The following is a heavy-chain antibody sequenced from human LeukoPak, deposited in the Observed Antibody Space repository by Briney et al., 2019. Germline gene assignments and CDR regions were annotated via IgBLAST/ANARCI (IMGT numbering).Heavy chain of an antibody. D-gene: IGHD3-22*01. Sequence: GGSLRLSCAASGFTFSSYGMHWVRQAPGKGLEWVAVISFDGSEKYYADSVKGRFTISRDNIKNTVSLQMNSLRAEDTAVYYCAIQPTYFYDSAGYYNEPLYYVDDMEVWGQGTTVTVSS. V-gene: IGHV3-30*03. CDR3: AIQPTYFYDSAGYYNEPLYYVDDMEV. J-gene: IGHJ6*02. CDR1: GFTFSSYG. CDR2: ISFDGSEK.